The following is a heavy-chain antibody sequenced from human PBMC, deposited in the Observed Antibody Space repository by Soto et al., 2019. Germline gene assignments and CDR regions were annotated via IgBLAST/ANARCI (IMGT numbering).Heavy chain of an antibody. CDR2: ISGSGGST. V-gene: IGHV3-23*01. J-gene: IGHJ4*02. CDR1: GFTFSSYA. CDR3: AGRGSGRYYDY. D-gene: IGHD6-19*01. Sequence: EVQLLESGGGLVQPGGSLRLSCAASGFTFSSYAMRWVRQAPVKGLEWVSAISGSGGSTYYADSVKGRFTISRDNSKNTLYLQMNSLRAEDTAVYYCAGRGSGRYYDYWGQGTLVTVSS.